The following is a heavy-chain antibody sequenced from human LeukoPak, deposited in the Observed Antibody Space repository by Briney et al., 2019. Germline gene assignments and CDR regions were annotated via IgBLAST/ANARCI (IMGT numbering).Heavy chain of an antibody. CDR1: GYTFTSYG. Sequence: ASVKVSCKASGYTFTSYGISWVRQAPGQGLEWMGWISAYNGNTNYSQKLQGRVTMTTDTSTSTAYMELRSLRSDDTAVYYCARAQTPPPYCSGGSCYTLGPYYFDYWGQGTLVTVSS. D-gene: IGHD2-15*01. CDR2: ISAYNGNT. J-gene: IGHJ4*02. CDR3: ARAQTPPPYCSGGSCYTLGPYYFDY. V-gene: IGHV1-18*01.